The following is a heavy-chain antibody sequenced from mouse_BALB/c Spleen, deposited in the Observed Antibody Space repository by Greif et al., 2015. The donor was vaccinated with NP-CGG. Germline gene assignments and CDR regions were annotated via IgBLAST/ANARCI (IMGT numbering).Heavy chain of an antibody. CDR3: ARSMITTSAMDY. CDR1: GFTFTDYY. CDR2: IRNKANGYTT. V-gene: IGHV7-3*02. D-gene: IGHD2-4*01. J-gene: IGHJ4*01. Sequence: EVKLVESGGGLVQPGGSLRLSCATSGFTFTDYYMSWVRQPPGKALEWLGFIRNKANGYTTEYSASVKGRFTISRDNSQSILYLQMNSLRAEDSATYYCARSMITTSAMDYGGQGTSVTVSS.